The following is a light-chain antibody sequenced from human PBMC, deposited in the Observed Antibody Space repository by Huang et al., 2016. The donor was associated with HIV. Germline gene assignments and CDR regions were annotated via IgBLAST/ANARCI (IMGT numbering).Light chain of an antibody. CDR1: QSVFYNSKNRNY. Sequence: DIVVTQSPDSLAVSLGERATINCRSSQSVFYNSKNRNYLAWYQQKAGQPPKLLIYWAATRESGVSDRCNGSGSGADFTLTINSLQAEDVATYYCQQYYNSPLTFGGGTRVEIK. CDR3: QQYYNSPLT. J-gene: IGKJ4*01. V-gene: IGKV4-1*01. CDR2: WAA.